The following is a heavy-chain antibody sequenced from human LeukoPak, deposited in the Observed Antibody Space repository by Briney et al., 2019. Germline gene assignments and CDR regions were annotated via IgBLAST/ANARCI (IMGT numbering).Heavy chain of an antibody. Sequence: ASVKVSCKASEGTFDSYGISWVRQAPGQGLEWIGALIPLLGTTNYAQRLQGRVTITADKSTSTAYMELTSLRFEDTAVYYCAAVPRKDGYNGYWGQGTLVTVSS. CDR1: EGTFDSYG. CDR3: AAVPRKDGYNGY. CDR2: LIPLLGTT. D-gene: IGHD5-24*01. V-gene: IGHV1-69*10. J-gene: IGHJ4*02.